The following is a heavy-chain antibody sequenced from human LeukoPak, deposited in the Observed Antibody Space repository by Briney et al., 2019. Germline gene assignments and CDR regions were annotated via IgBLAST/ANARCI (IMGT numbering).Heavy chain of an antibody. CDR1: GFTFSSYS. D-gene: IGHD1-26*01. J-gene: IGHJ3*02. CDR3: ARGSRSPESFDI. Sequence: PGGSLRLSCAPSGFTFSSYSMNWVRQAPGKGLEWVSSISSSSSYIYYADSVKGRFTISRDNAKNSLYLQMNSLRAEDTAVYYCARGSRSPESFDIWGQGTMVTVSS. V-gene: IGHV3-21*01. CDR2: ISSSSSYI.